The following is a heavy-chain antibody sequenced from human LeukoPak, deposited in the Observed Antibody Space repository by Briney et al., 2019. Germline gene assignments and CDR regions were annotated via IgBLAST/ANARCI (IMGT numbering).Heavy chain of an antibody. CDR2: IRYDGSNK. D-gene: IGHD3-10*01. CDR3: AKDSYYYGSGSYWGSNWFDP. J-gene: IGHJ5*02. Sequence: PGGSLRLSCAASGFTFSSYGMHWVRQAPGKGLEWVAFIRYDGSNKYYADSVKGRFTISRDNSKNTLYLQMNSLRAEDTAVYYCAKDSYYYGSGSYWGSNWFDPWGQGTLVTVSS. CDR1: GFTFSSYG. V-gene: IGHV3-30*02.